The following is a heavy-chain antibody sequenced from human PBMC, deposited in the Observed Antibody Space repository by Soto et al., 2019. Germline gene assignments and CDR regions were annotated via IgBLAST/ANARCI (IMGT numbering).Heavy chain of an antibody. J-gene: IGHJ6*02. D-gene: IGHD6-13*01. Sequence: QVQLVESGGGVVQPGRSLRLSCAASGFTFSSYAMHWLRQAPGQGLEWVAVISYDGSNKYYADSVKGRFTISRDNSKNTLYLQMNSLRAEDTAVYYCARIAAAGTPTYYYYGMDVWGQGTTVTVSS. V-gene: IGHV3-30-3*01. CDR1: GFTFSSYA. CDR2: ISYDGSNK. CDR3: ARIAAAGTPTYYYYGMDV.